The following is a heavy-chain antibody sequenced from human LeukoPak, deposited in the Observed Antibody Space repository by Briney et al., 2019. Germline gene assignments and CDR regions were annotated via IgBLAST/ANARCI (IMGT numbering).Heavy chain of an antibody. CDR3: ARVRVVAATEV. CDR2: MNPNSGNT. CDR1: GYTFTSYD. Sequence: ASVRVSCKASGYTFTSYDINWVRQATGQGLEWLGWMNPNSGNTGYAQKFQGRVTITRHTSISTAYMELSSLRSEDTAVYYCARVRVVAATEVWGQGTIVTVSS. D-gene: IGHD2-15*01. J-gene: IGHJ3*01. V-gene: IGHV1-8*01.